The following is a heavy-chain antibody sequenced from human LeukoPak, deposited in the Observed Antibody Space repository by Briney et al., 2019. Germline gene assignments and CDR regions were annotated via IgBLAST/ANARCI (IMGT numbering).Heavy chain of an antibody. CDR3: ARESRMGYYYDSSGSISDAFDI. CDR2: IIPIFGAA. J-gene: IGHJ3*02. Sequence: SVKVSCKASGGTFSSYAISWVRQAPGQGLEWMGGIIPIFGAANYAQKFQGRVTITADESTSTAYMELSSLRSEDTAVYYCARESRMGYYYDSSGSISDAFDIWGQGTMVTVSS. CDR1: GGTFSSYA. D-gene: IGHD3-22*01. V-gene: IGHV1-69*13.